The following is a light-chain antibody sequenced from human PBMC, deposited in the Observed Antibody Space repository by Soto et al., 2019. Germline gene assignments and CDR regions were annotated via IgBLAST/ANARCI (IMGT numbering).Light chain of an antibody. CDR2: EVS. CDR3: SSYTSSSTPYV. CDR1: SSDVGGYNY. V-gene: IGLV2-14*01. Sequence: QSLLTQPASVSGSPGQSITISCTGTSSDVGGYNYVSWYQQHPGKAPKLMIYEVSNRPSGVSNRFSGSKSGNTASLIISGLQAEDEADYYCSSYTSSSTPYVFGTGTKVTVL. J-gene: IGLJ1*01.